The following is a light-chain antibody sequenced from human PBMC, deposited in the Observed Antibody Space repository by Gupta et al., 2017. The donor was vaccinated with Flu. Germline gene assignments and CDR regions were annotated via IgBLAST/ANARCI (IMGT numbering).Light chain of an antibody. V-gene: IGLV3-10*01. CDR1: ALSKKC. J-gene: IGLJ2*01. Sequence: SYELTQPPSVSVSPGQAARITCSGDALSKKCSYSYQQQSGQAPVLVIFVDNKRPSDIPERFSGSSSWAIDTSTITSAQVEDEADDDCYSKANSSNNYIVFGGGTKMTVL. CDR3: YSKANSSNNYIV. CDR2: VDN.